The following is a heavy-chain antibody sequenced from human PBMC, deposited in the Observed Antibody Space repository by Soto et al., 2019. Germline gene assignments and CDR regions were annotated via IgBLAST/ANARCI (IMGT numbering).Heavy chain of an antibody. D-gene: IGHD3-10*01. CDR2: IVVGSGNT. CDR3: AAVYYGSGNMPNWFDP. J-gene: IGHJ5*02. V-gene: IGHV1-58*02. CDR1: GFTFTSSA. Sequence: AASVKVSCKASGFTFTSSAMQWVRQARGQRLEWIGWIVVGSGNTNYAQKFQERVTITRDMSTSTAYMELSSLRSEDTAVYYCAAVYYGSGNMPNWFDPWGQGTLVTVSS.